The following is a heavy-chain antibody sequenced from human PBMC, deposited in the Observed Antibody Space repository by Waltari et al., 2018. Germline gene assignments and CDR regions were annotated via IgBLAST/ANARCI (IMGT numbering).Heavy chain of an antibody. D-gene: IGHD2-21*01. CDR2: IDWDVDK. Sequence: VTLRESGPALVKPTQTLTLTCTFPGFSLTPIGMCVSWIRQPPGKALEWLALIDWDVDKYYNTSLKTRLTISKDTSKNQVVLTMTDMDPVDTATYYCARTSVVSEGYFDYWGQGSLVTVSS. CDR3: ARTSVVSEGYFDY. J-gene: IGHJ4*02. V-gene: IGHV2-70*01. CDR1: GFSLTPIGMC.